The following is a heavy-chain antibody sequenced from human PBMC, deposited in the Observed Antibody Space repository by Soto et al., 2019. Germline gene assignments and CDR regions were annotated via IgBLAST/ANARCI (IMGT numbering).Heavy chain of an antibody. CDR1: GGTFSSYT. Sequence: QVQLVQSGAEVKKPGSSVKVSCKASGGTFSSYTISWVRQAPGQGLEWMGRIIPILGIANYAQKFQGRVTITADKSTSTAYMELSSLRSEDTAVYYCARDLTELQLVPPSDVWGQGTTVTVSS. V-gene: IGHV1-69*08. CDR2: IIPILGIA. J-gene: IGHJ6*02. D-gene: IGHD6-13*01. CDR3: ARDLTELQLVPPSDV.